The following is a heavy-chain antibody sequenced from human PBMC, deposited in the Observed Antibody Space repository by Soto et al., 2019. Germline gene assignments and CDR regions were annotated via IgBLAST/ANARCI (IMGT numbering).Heavy chain of an antibody. Sequence: QVQLQESGPGLVKPSETLSLTCTVSGGSISRYYWSWIRQPPGKGLEWIGYIYYSGNTNYNPSLQSRVTISLDTSKNQFSLTLSSVTAADTAVYSCATGVVGAAFDIWGQGTMVTVSS. D-gene: IGHD1-26*01. CDR2: IYYSGNT. J-gene: IGHJ3*02. CDR1: GGSISRYY. V-gene: IGHV4-59*01. CDR3: ATGVVGAAFDI.